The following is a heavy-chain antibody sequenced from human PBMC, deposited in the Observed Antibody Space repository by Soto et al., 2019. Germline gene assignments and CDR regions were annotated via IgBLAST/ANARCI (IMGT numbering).Heavy chain of an antibody. CDR1: GFTFSTYW. CDR2: INQDGSEK. J-gene: IGHJ4*02. CDR3: SRSLNS. V-gene: IGHV3-7*01. Sequence: GGSLRLSCAASGFTFSTYWMDWVRQTPGKGLEWVANINQDGSEKNYVDSVKGRFTISRDNAKNSLYLQMSSLTAEDSALYYCSRSLNSWGQGTLVTVSS.